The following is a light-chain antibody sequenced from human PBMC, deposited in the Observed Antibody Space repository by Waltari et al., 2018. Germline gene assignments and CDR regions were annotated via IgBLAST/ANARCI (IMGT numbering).Light chain of an antibody. V-gene: IGLV2-8*01. CDR2: EVS. CDR1: TSDIGAYNF. Sequence: QSALTQPPSASGSPGQSVTISCTGTTSDIGAYNFFSWYQKHQVKAPKLLIFEVSNRPSGVPDRFSGSKSGITASLTVSGLQAEDEADYYCSSYAGSDNLRVFGTGTTVTVL. J-gene: IGLJ1*01. CDR3: SSYAGSDNLRV.